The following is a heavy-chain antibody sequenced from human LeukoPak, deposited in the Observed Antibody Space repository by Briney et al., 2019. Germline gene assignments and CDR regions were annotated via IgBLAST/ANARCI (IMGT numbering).Heavy chain of an antibody. Sequence: ASVKVSCKASGYTFTSYYMHWVRQAPGQGLEWMEIINPSGGSTSYAQKFQGRVTMTRDMSTSTVYMELSSLRSEDTAVYYCARGYPRFLEWRNNWFDPWGQGTLVTVSS. CDR1: GYTFTSYY. V-gene: IGHV1-46*01. CDR2: INPSGGST. CDR3: ARGYPRFLEWRNNWFDP. J-gene: IGHJ5*02. D-gene: IGHD3-3*01.